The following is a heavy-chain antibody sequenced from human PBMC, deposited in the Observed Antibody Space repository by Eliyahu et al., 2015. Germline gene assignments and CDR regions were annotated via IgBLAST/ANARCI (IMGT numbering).Heavy chain of an antibody. CDR2: ISSSSSYI. Sequence: EVQLVESGGGLVKPGGSLRLSCAASGFXXSSYSMNWGPQASGKGVEWVSXISSSSSYIYYADSVKGRFTISRDNAKNSLYLQMNSLRAEDTAVYYCARPRDGYNRGAGYWGQGTLVTVSS. CDR3: ARPRDGYNRGAGY. CDR1: GFXXSSYS. V-gene: IGHV3-21*01. J-gene: IGHJ4*02. D-gene: IGHD5-24*01.